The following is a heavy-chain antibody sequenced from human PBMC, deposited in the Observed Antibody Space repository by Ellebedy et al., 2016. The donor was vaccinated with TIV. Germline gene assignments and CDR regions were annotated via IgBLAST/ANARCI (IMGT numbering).Heavy chain of an antibody. D-gene: IGHD3-10*01. CDR2: ISGSGRTI. Sequence: GESLKISXAASGFTFSDSYMTWIRQAPGKGLEWISYISGSGRTIYVADSVKGRFTISRDNAKNSLYLQMNSLRAEDTAVYYCVTGTVGRGTPAYWGQGTPVTVSS. CDR1: GFTFSDSY. J-gene: IGHJ4*02. V-gene: IGHV3-11*01. CDR3: VTGTVGRGTPAY.